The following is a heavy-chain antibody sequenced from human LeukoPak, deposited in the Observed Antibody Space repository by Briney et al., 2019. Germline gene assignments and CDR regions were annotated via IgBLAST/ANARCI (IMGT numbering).Heavy chain of an antibody. D-gene: IGHD3-10*01. CDR3: AKGLGAYGSGTTADY. CDR1: GFTFSSYG. CDR2: ISGSGGST. V-gene: IGHV3-23*01. Sequence: GGSLRLSCAASGFTFSSYGMSWVRQAPGKGLEWVSAISGSGGSTYYADSVKGRFTISRDNSKNTLYLQMNSLRADDTAVYYCAKGLGAYGSGTTADYWGQGTLVTVSS. J-gene: IGHJ4*02.